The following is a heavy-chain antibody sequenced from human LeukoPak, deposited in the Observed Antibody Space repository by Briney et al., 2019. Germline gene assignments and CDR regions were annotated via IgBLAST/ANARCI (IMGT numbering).Heavy chain of an antibody. V-gene: IGHV3-23*01. D-gene: IGHD6-13*01. CDR2: MSASGHLI. Sequence: GGSLRLSCAASGFSFSDWAMNWVRHPPGKGLEWVSSMSASGHLIDYTDSVKGRFTISRDNSKNTLYLQMNSLRAEDTAVYYCARDGYSSSHYYMDVWGKGTTVTVSS. J-gene: IGHJ6*03. CDR1: GFSFSDWA. CDR3: ARDGYSSSHYYMDV.